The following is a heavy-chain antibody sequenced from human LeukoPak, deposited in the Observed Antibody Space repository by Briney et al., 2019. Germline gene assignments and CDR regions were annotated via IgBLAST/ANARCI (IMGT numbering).Heavy chain of an antibody. D-gene: IGHD3-9*01. CDR1: GVTFSSYE. V-gene: IGHV3-48*03. Sequence: GGSLRLSCAASGVTFSSYEMNGVRQAPGKGREWVSYISSSGSTIYYADSVKGRFTISRDNAKNSLYLQMNSLRAEDTAVYYCASYDILTGYYFDYWGQGTLVTVSS. CDR3: ASYDILTGYYFDY. J-gene: IGHJ4*02. CDR2: ISSSGSTI.